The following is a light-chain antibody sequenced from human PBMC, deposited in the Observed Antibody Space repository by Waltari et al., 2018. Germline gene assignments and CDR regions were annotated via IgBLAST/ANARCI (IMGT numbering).Light chain of an antibody. V-gene: IGKV4-1*01. CDR2: WAS. Sequence: DIVMTHSPASLAVSLGERATMHRKSRQSVFYSSNNKNYLAWYQQKPGQPPKLLIYWASTRESGVPDRFSGSGSGTDFTLTISSLQAEDVAVYYCQQYYNTPYTFGQGTKLEIK. J-gene: IGKJ2*01. CDR3: QQYYNTPYT. CDR1: QSVFYSSNNKNY.